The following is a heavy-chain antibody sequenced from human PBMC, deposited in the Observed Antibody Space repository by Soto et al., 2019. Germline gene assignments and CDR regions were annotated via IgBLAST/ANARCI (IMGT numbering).Heavy chain of an antibody. D-gene: IGHD1-26*01. CDR3: AGTIVGVTI. V-gene: IGHV1-69*02. CDR2: IIPFLGIT. Sequence: QVQLVQSGAEVKKPGSSVKVSCKASGGTFSSHTLSWVRQAPGQGPEWMGRIIPFLGITNYAQKFQARVTISADKSTNTSYMELSGLRSDDTAIYYCAGTIVGVTIWGQGTLVTVSS. J-gene: IGHJ4*02. CDR1: GGTFSSHT.